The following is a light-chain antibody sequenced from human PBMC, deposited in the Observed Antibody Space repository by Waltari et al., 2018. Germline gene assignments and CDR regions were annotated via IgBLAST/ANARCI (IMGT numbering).Light chain of an antibody. CDR3: QLRIKWPPEIT. V-gene: IGKV3-11*01. CDR1: QSVDSY. J-gene: IGKJ5*01. CDR2: DTS. Sequence: EIVLTQSPVTLSLSPGERATLPFRASQSVDSYLAWYQQKRGQPPRLLIYDTSNRATDIPARFSGSGSGTDFTLTISSLEPDDFAVYFCQLRIKWPPEITFGQGTRLEIK.